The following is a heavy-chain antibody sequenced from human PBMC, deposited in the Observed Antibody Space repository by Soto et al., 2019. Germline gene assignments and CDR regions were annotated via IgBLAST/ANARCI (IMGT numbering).Heavy chain of an antibody. Sequence: QVQLVQSGAEVRKPGSSVKVSCKASGGTFSRHAISWVRQAPGQGLEWMGGIIPIFGTANHAQKFQGRVTIIADESTSTVYRELSSLISEDTAMYYGARGWGYDSNDYYYAYWGQGPLVIVSS. V-gene: IGHV1-69*01. CDR3: ARGWGYDSNDYYYAY. D-gene: IGHD3-22*01. CDR1: GGTFSRHA. CDR2: IIPIFGTA. J-gene: IGHJ4*02.